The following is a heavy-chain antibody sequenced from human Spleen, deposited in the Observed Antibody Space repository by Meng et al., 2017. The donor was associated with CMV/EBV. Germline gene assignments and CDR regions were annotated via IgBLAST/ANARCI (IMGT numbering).Heavy chain of an antibody. CDR3: AKSGDTDTAMKDYGMDV. V-gene: IGHV3-33*06. D-gene: IGHD5-18*01. CDR1: GLTFNRYA. CDR2: IWYDGGAK. Sequence: GESLKISCEASGLTFNRYAIHWVRQAPGKGLEWVAAIWYDGGAKYYADSVKGRFTISKDNTKNTLSLQMNRLRVEDTAVYFCAKSGDTDTAMKDYGMDVWGHGTAVTVSS. J-gene: IGHJ6*02.